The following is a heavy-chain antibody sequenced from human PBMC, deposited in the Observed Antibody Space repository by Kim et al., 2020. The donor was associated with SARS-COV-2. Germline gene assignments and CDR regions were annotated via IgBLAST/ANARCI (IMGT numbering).Heavy chain of an antibody. V-gene: IGHV4-61*01. CDR3: ARAQLRPSTFEI. CDR1: GGSVSSGSYY. CDR2: SYYSGST. J-gene: IGHJ3*02. D-gene: IGHD3-10*01. Sequence: SETLSLTCTVSGGSVSSGSYYWSWIRQPPGKGLEWIGYSYYSGSTNYNPSLKSRVTISVDTSKNQFSLKLSSVTAADTAVYYCARAQLRPSTFEIWGQGTMVTVSS.